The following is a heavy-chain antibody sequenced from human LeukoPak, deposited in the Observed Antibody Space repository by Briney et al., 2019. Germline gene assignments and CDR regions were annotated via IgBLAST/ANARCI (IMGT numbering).Heavy chain of an antibody. Sequence: GESLKISCKGSGYTFSNYWIGWVRQMPGKGREWVGIIYPAYSHTRYSPSFQGQVTLSADKSITTAYLQWGSLTASDTAMYFCLTYYYDISGYEVFDYWGQGTRVTV. CDR1: GYTFSNYW. D-gene: IGHD3-22*01. CDR3: LTYYYDISGYEVFDY. CDR2: IYPAYSHT. J-gene: IGHJ4*02. V-gene: IGHV5-51*01.